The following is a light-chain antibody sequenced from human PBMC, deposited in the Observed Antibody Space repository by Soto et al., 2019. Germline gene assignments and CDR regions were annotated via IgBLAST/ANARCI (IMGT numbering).Light chain of an antibody. CDR3: VLYMGSGISGPGV. Sequence: QAVVTQEPSFSVSPGGTVTLTCGLSSGSVSTSYYPSWYQQTPGQAPRTLIYSTNTRSSGVPDRFSGSILRNKAALTITGAQADDESDYYCVLYMGSGISGPGVFGGGTKLTVL. CDR2: STN. V-gene: IGLV8-61*01. J-gene: IGLJ3*02. CDR1: SGSVSTSYY.